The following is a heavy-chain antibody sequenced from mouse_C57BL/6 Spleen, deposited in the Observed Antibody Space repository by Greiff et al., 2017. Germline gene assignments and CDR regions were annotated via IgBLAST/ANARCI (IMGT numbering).Heavy chain of an antibody. CDR3: ARHLYDYDPLDY. CDR2: IYPGDGDT. Sequence: LVESGPELVKPGASVKISCKASGYAFSSSWMNWVKQRPGKGLEWIGRIYPGDGDTNYNGKFKGKATLTADKSSSTAYMQLSSLTSEDSAVYFCARHLYDYDPLDYWGQGTTLTVSS. J-gene: IGHJ2*01. D-gene: IGHD2-4*01. CDR1: GYAFSSSW. V-gene: IGHV1-82*01.